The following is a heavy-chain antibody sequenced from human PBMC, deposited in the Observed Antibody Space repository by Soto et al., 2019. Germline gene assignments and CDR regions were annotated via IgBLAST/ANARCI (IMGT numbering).Heavy chain of an antibody. CDR2: IHSGGNT. D-gene: IGHD2-21*02. V-gene: IGHV3-66*01. J-gene: IGHJ4*02. CDR1: GFSVSGTF. CDR3: ARALVTTPPRTFDY. Sequence: EVQLVESGGGLVQPGGSLRLSCAVSGFSVSGTFMIWVRQATGKGLEWVAVIHSGGNTFYGDSVKGRFTISRDNSKNMVYLQMTSLRGDDTAVYFCARALVTTPPRTFDYWGQGTLVTVSS.